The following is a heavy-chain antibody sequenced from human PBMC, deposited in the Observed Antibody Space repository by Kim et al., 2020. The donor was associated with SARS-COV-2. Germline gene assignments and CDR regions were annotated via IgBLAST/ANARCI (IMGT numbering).Heavy chain of an antibody. J-gene: IGHJ4*02. CDR3: ARGTAAILVDYFDY. CDR1: GFTFSSYG. V-gene: IGHV3-33*01. D-gene: IGHD2-2*02. Sequence: GGSLRLSCAASGFTFSSYGMHWVRQAPGKGLEWVAVIWYDGSNKYYADSVKGRFTISRDNSKNTLYLQMNSLRAEDTAVYYCARGTAAILVDYFDYWGQGTLVTVSS. CDR2: IWYDGSNK.